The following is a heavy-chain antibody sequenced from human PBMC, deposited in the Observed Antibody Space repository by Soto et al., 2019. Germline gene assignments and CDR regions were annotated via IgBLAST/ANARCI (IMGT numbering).Heavy chain of an antibody. D-gene: IGHD4-17*01. CDR3: ASILTTGNYYYYGMDV. V-gene: IGHV5-51*01. J-gene: IGHJ6*02. Sequence: GESLKISCKGSGYSFTSYWIGWVRQMPGKGLEWMGIIYPGDSDTRYSPSFQGQVTISADKSISTAYLQWSSLKASDTAMYYCASILTTGNYYYYGMDVRGQGTTVTVSS. CDR2: IYPGDSDT. CDR1: GYSFTSYW.